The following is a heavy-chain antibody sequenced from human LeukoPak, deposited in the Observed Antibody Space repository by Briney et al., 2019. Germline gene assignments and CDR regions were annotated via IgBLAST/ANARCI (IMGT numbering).Heavy chain of an antibody. J-gene: IGHJ4*02. CDR1: GFTFSRDS. CDR3: VRYCSGGSCYLGFDY. D-gene: IGHD2-15*01. Sequence: GGSLRLSCAASGFTFSRDSMNWVRQATGKWLEWVSSISSSSIYIYYADSVKGRFTIARDNAKNNLYLQINSLRAEDTAVYYCVRYCSGGSCYLGFDYWGQGTLVTVSS. V-gene: IGHV3-21*01. CDR2: ISSSSIYI.